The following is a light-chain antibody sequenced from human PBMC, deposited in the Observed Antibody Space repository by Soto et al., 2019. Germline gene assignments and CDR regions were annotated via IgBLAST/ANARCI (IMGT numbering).Light chain of an antibody. CDR3: QQYNNWPRT. Sequence: EIVMTQSPATLSVSPEERATLSCRVSQSVSSNLAWYQQKPGQAPRLLIYGASTRATGIPARFSGSGSGTEFTLTISSLQSEDFAVYYCQQYNNWPRTFGQGTKV. V-gene: IGKV3-15*01. CDR2: GAS. CDR1: QSVSSN. J-gene: IGKJ1*01.